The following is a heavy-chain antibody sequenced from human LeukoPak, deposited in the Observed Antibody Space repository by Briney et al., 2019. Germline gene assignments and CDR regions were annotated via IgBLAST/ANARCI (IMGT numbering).Heavy chain of an antibody. Sequence: GGSLRLSRAASVFTFSDYYMSWIRQAPGKGLEWVSDISKNGSNIYYADSVKGRFTISRHNAKNSLYLQMNSLRAEDTAVYYCAREGLYSSSCGGYYYMDVWGRGTTVIVS. CDR3: AREGLYSSSCGGYYYMDV. D-gene: IGHD6-6*01. V-gene: IGHV3-11*01. CDR2: ISKNGSNI. J-gene: IGHJ6*03. CDR1: VFTFSDYY.